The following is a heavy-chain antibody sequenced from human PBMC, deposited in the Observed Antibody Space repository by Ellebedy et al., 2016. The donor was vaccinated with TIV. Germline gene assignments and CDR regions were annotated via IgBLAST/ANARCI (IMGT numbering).Heavy chain of an antibody. CDR1: GFTFSSYW. D-gene: IGHD4-11*01. Sequence: GESLKISXAASGFTFSSYWMSWVRQAPGKGLEWVANIKQDGSEKCYVDSVKGRFTISRDNAKNSLYLQMNSLRAEDTAVYYCARDFYSNSLWNYYYYMDVWGKGTTVTVSS. V-gene: IGHV3-7*01. CDR2: IKQDGSEK. CDR3: ARDFYSNSLWNYYYYMDV. J-gene: IGHJ6*03.